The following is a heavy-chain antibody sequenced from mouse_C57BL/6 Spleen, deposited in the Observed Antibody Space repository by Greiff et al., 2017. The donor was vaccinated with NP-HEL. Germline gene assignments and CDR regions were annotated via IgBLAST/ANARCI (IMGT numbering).Heavy chain of an antibody. D-gene: IGHD2-3*01. J-gene: IGHJ2*01. Sequence: QVQLQQSGAELVRPGASVKLSCKASGYTFTDYYINWVKQRPGQGLEWIARIYPGSGNTYYNEKFKGKATLTAEKSSSTAYMQLSSLTSEDSAVYFCARNDGYCYFDCWGQGTTLTVSS. CDR1: GYTFTDYY. V-gene: IGHV1-76*01. CDR3: ARNDGYCYFDC. CDR2: IYPGSGNT.